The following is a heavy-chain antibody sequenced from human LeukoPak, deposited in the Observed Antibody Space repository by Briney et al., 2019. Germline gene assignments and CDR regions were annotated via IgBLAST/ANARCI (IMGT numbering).Heavy chain of an antibody. CDR1: GFTFSTYS. Sequence: PGGSLRLSCSASGFTFSTYSMNWVRQAPGKGLEWVSYISSSSTTIYYADSVKGRFTISRDNAKKSLYLQMNSLRDEDTAVYYCARVVMGTNSNWFDPWGQGTLVTVSS. CDR3: ARVVMGTNSNWFDP. D-gene: IGHD1-7*01. V-gene: IGHV3-48*02. J-gene: IGHJ5*02. CDR2: ISSSSTTI.